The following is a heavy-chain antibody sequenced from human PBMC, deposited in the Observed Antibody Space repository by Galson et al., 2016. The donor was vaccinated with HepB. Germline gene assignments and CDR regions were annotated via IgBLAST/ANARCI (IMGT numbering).Heavy chain of an antibody. CDR2: IYPGDSDT. V-gene: IGHV5-51*01. CDR1: GYNFATYW. CDR3: ARRDPRGGSAYQFDY. D-gene: IGHD1-26*01. Sequence: QSGAEVKKPGESLKISCKGSGYNFATYWIGWVRRMPGKGLEWMGIIYPGDSDTRYSPSFQGQVTISADKSISTAYLQWSSLKASDTAIYYCARRDPRGGSAYQFDYWGQGTLVTVSS. J-gene: IGHJ4*02.